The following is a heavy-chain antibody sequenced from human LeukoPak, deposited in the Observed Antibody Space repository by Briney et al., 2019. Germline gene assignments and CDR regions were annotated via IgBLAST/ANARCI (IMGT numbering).Heavy chain of an antibody. Sequence: TSETLSLTCTVSGGSISRYYWSWIRPPPGKGLEWIGYISYSGSTYFNPSLKSRVTISVDTSKNQFSLKLSSVTAADTAVYYCARGGAADYWGQGTLVTVSS. V-gene: IGHV4-59*01. J-gene: IGHJ4*02. CDR1: GGSISRYY. D-gene: IGHD1-26*01. CDR2: ISYSGST. CDR3: ARGGAADY.